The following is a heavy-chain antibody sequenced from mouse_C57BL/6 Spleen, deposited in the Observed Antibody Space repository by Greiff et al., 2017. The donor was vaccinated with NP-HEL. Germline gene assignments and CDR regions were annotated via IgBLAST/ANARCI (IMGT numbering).Heavy chain of an antibody. Sequence: QVQLQQPGAELVKPGASVKLSCKASGYTFTSYWMHWVKQRPGQGLEWIGMIHPNSGSTNYNEKFKSKATLTADKSSSTSYMQLSSLTSDDSAVYYCTRGDGYYLYYYAMDYWGQGTSVTVSS. CDR3: TRGDGYYLYYYAMDY. CDR2: IHPNSGST. J-gene: IGHJ4*01. V-gene: IGHV1-64*01. CDR1: GYTFTSYW. D-gene: IGHD2-3*01.